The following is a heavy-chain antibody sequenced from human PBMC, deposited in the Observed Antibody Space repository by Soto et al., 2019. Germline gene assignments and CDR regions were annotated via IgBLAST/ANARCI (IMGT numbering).Heavy chain of an antibody. J-gene: IGHJ4*02. CDR1: GGSISSVGSY. CDR3: ARVDDYVWGTDRQYYFDY. CDR2: IYYSGNT. V-gene: IGHV4-31*03. Sequence: QVQLQESGPGLVKPSQTLSLTCTVSGGSISSVGSYWNWIRQHPGKGLEWIGYIYYSGNTYYNPSLESRFTISVDTSKNQFSLKLTSVTAADTAVYYCARVDDYVWGTDRQYYFDYWGQGTLVTVSS. D-gene: IGHD3-16*02.